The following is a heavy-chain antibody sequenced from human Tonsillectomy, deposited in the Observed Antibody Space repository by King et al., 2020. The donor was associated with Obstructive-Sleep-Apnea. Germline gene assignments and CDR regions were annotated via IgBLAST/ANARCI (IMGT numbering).Heavy chain of an antibody. CDR3: AKSICRGRSCFAGGFDP. J-gene: IGHJ5*02. Sequence: VQLVESGGGLVQPGGSLRLSCAASGFTFSSYAMSWVRQAPGKGLEWVSAISGSGGSTYYADSVKGRFTISRDNSKNTLYLQMNSLRAEDTAVYYCAKSICRGRSCFAGGFDPWGQGALVTVSS. CDR2: ISGSGGST. CDR1: GFTFSSYA. D-gene: IGHD2-15*01. V-gene: IGHV3-23*04.